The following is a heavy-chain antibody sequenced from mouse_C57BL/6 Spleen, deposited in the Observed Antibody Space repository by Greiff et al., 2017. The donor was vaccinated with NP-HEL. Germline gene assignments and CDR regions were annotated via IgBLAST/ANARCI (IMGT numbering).Heavy chain of an antibody. CDR3: ARAPLYDYAWFAY. D-gene: IGHD2-4*01. V-gene: IGHV3-6*01. CDR2: ISYDGSN. Sequence: EVHLVESGPGLVKPSQSLSLTCSVTGYSITSGYYWNWIRQFPGNKLEWMGYISYDGSNNYNPSLKNRISITRDTSKNQFFLKLNSVTTEDTATYYCARAPLYDYAWFAYWAQGTLVTVSA. CDR1: GYSITSGYY. J-gene: IGHJ3*01.